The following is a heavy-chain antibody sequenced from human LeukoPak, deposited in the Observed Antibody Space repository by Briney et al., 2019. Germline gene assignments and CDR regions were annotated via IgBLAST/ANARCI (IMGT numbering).Heavy chain of an antibody. D-gene: IGHD3-10*01. CDR1: GYTFTGYY. V-gene: IGHV1-2*06. J-gene: IGHJ4*02. CDR3: ARDHVLLWFGDTYYFDY. CDR2: INPNSGGT. Sequence: EASVKVSCKASGYTFTGYYVHWVRQAPGQGLEWMGRINPNSGGTNYAQKFQGRVTMTRDTSISTAYMELSRLRSDDTAVYYCARDHVLLWFGDTYYFDYWGQGTLVTVSS.